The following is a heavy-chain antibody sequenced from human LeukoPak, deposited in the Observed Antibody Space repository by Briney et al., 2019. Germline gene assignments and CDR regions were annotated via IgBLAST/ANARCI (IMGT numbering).Heavy chain of an antibody. CDR1: GFIFSSYD. CDR3: AKRSTVGEYYFDY. CDR2: ISGSGGST. D-gene: IGHD3-10*01. J-gene: IGHJ4*02. Sequence: GGSLRLSCAASGFIFSSYDMSWVRQAPGKGLEWVSAISGSGGSTYYADSVKGRFTISRDNSKNTLYLQMNSLRAEDTAVYYCAKRSTVGEYYFDYWGQGTLVTVSS. V-gene: IGHV3-23*01.